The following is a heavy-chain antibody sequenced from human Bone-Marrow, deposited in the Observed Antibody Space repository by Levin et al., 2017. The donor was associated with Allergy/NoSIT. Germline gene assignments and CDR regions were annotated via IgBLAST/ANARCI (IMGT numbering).Heavy chain of an antibody. CDR1: GFTFSSFA. D-gene: IGHD3-16*01. CDR2: LSGSGGST. J-gene: IGHJ4*02. V-gene: IGHV3-23*01. Sequence: PGGSLRLSCAASGFTFSSFAMNWVRQAPGRGLEWVAGLSGSGGSTYVADSVRGRFTISRDNSNNTVFLHLSSLRADDTARYYCAKGRAYSYAFSFFYDWGQGTLVSVSS. CDR3: AKGRAYSYAFSFFYD.